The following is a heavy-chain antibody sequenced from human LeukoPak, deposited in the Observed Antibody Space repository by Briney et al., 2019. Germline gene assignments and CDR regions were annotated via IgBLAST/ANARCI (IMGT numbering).Heavy chain of an antibody. J-gene: IGHJ3*02. D-gene: IGHD2-2*03. CDR1: GFTFSSYA. V-gene: IGHV3-23*01. CDR3: AKDLIGYCSSTSCDDAFDI. CDR2: ISGSGTTT. Sequence: GGSLRLSCAASGFTFSSYAMHWVRQAPGKGLEWVSAISGSGTTTDYADSVKGRFTISRDNSKNTLYLQMNSLRAEDTAVYFCAKDLIGYCSSTSCDDAFDIWGRGTMVTVSS.